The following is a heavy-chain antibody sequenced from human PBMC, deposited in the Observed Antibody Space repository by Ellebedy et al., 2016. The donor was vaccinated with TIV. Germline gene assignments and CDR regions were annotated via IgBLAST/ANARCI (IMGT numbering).Heavy chain of an antibody. CDR1: GFNFRTSG. J-gene: IGHJ4*02. CDR2: IAYDGSSI. CDR3: AKDFYGGNSGGYHSDY. V-gene: IGHV3-30*18. D-gene: IGHD4-23*01. Sequence: GESLKISCAASGFNFRTSGMHWVRQAPGKGLELVAVIAYDGSSIFYRDSVKDRFTISRDNSENTLYLQMNSLRLEDTAIYYCAKDFYGGNSGGYHSDYWGQGTVVTVSS.